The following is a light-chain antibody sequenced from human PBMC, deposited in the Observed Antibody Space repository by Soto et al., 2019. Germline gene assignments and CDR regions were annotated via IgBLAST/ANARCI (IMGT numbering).Light chain of an antibody. J-gene: IGKJ2*01. Sequence: EIVLTQSPGTLSLSPGERATLSCRASQSVSSSYLAWYQQKPGQAPRLLIYGASSRATGIPDRFSGSGSGRAVTLTISRLEPEDFAVYYCQQYGSSPPYTFGQGTKLEIK. CDR2: GAS. CDR3: QQYGSSPPYT. CDR1: QSVSSSY. V-gene: IGKV3-20*01.